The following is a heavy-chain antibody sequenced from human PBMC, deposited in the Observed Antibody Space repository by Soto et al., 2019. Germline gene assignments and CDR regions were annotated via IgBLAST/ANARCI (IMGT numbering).Heavy chain of an antibody. J-gene: IGHJ4*02. CDR1: GFTFSSYA. V-gene: IGHV3-23*01. CDR3: AKDAMYYYDTSGSRPSWVDY. Sequence: TGGSLRLSCAASGFTFSSYAMSWVRQAPGKGLEWVSTISGSGGSSYYADSVKGRFSISRDNSRTTLYLQMNSLRAEDTAVYYCAKDAMYYYDTSGSRPSWVDYWGQGTLVTVSS. D-gene: IGHD3-22*01. CDR2: ISGSGGSS.